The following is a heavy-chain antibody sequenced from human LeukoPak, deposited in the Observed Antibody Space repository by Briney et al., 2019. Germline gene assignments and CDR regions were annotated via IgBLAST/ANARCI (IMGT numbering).Heavy chain of an antibody. CDR3: ARVNYYGSGSYFDYYYYYYMDV. V-gene: IGHV4-39*07. CDR2: IYYGGST. J-gene: IGHJ6*03. D-gene: IGHD3-10*01. Sequence: SETLSLTCTVSGGSISSSSYYWGWIRQPPGKGLEWIGSIYYGGSTYYNPSLKSRVTISVDTSKNQFSLKLSSVTAADTAVYYCARVNYYGSGSYFDYYYYYYMDVWGKGTTVTVSS. CDR1: GGSISSSSYY.